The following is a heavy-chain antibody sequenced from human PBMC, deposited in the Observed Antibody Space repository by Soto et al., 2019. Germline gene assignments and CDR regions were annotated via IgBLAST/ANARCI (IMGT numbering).Heavy chain of an antibody. CDR2: ISGSGGST. D-gene: IGHD6-6*01. J-gene: IGHJ4*02. CDR1: GFTFISYA. CDR3: AAGAAPPVVRKYFDY. V-gene: IGHV3-23*01. Sequence: PGGSLRLSCAASGFTFISYAIILFRQAPVKGLEWVSAISGSGGSTYYADPVKGRFTISRDNSKNTLYLQVNSLRAEDTAVYYCAAGAAPPVVRKYFDYWGQGTLVTVSS.